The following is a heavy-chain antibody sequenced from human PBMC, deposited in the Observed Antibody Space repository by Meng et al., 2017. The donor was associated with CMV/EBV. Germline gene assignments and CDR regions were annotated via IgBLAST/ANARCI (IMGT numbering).Heavy chain of an antibody. CDR1: GFSFSTFG. Sequence: GESLKISCAASGFSFSTFGMHWVRQAPGKGLEWVSSISSSSSYIYYADSVKGRFTISRDNAKNSLYLQMNSLRAEDTAVYYCARDPDYDFWSGYSPLDYWGQGTLVTVSS. D-gene: IGHD3-3*01. CDR3: ARDPDYDFWSGYSPLDY. CDR2: ISSSSSYI. J-gene: IGHJ4*02. V-gene: IGHV3-21*01.